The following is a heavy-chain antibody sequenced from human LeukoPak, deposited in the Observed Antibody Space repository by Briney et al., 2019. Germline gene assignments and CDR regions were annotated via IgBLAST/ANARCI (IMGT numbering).Heavy chain of an antibody. CDR2: ISAYNGNT. V-gene: IGHV1-18*01. J-gene: IGHJ4*02. CDR1: GYTFTSYG. CDR3: ARVLLWFGELLLGYFDY. D-gene: IGHD3-10*01. Sequence: ASVKVSCKASGYTFTSYGISWVRQAPGQGLEWMGWISAYNGNTNYAQKLQGRVTMTTDTSTSTAYMELRSLRSDDTAVYYCARVLLWFGELLLGYFDYWGQGTLVTVSS.